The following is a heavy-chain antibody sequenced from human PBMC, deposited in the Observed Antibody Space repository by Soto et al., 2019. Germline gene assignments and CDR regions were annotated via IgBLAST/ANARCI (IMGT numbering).Heavy chain of an antibody. CDR1: GYTFTSYA. D-gene: IGHD2-15*01. V-gene: IGHV1-3*01. CDR3: ARDAVYCSGGSCYPNCFDP. J-gene: IGHJ5*02. Sequence: ASVKVSCKASGYTFTSYAMHWVRQAPGQRLEWMGWINAGNGNTKYSQKFQGRVTITRDTSASTAYMELSSLRSEDTAVYYCARDAVYCSGGSCYPNCFDPWGQGTLVTLSS. CDR2: INAGNGNT.